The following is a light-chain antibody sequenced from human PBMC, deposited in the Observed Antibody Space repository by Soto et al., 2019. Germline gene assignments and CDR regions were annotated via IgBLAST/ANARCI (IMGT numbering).Light chain of an antibody. Sequence: QSVLTQPHSVSGAPGQRVTISCTGSSSNIGAGYDVHWYQQLPGTAPKLLIYGNSNRPSGVPDRFSGSKSGTSASLAITGLQAEDEADYYCQSYDSSLGGLVFGGGTKLTVL. CDR1: SSNIGAGYD. V-gene: IGLV1-40*01. CDR3: QSYDSSLGGLV. J-gene: IGLJ2*01. CDR2: GNS.